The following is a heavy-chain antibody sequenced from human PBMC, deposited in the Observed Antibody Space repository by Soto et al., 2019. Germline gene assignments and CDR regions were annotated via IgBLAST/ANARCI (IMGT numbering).Heavy chain of an antibody. D-gene: IGHD2-21*02. V-gene: IGHV4-39*01. CDR2: IYYSGHN. J-gene: IGHJ4*02. Sequence: SETLSLTCIVSGESISSSSYYWGWIRQPPGKGLEWIGSIYYSGHNYYNPSFKSRVTISIDTSKNQFSLKLSSVTATDTAVYYCARQRTTVVTQAYFDHWGQGALVTVSS. CDR3: ARQRTTVVTQAYFDH. CDR1: GESISSSSYY.